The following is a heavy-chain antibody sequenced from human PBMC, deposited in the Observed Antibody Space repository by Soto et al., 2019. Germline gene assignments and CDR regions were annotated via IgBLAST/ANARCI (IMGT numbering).Heavy chain of an antibody. J-gene: IGHJ4*02. CDR1: GYTFTSYG. Sequence: GASVKVSCKASGYTFTSYGISWVRQAPGQGLEWMGWISAYNGNTNYAQKLQGRVTMTTDTSTSTAYMELRSLRSDDTAVYYCARVFLDYYGSGSYSDYWGQGTLVTVSS. D-gene: IGHD3-10*01. CDR2: ISAYNGNT. V-gene: IGHV1-18*01. CDR3: ARVFLDYYGSGSYSDY.